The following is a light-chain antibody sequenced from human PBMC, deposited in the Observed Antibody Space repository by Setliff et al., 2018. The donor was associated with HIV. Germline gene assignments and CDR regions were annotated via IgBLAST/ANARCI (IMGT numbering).Light chain of an antibody. CDR2: SND. CDR1: SSNIGINS. V-gene: IGLV1-44*01. CDR3: AAWDDSLNGYV. Sequence: QSALTQPPSASGTPGQRITISCSGSSSNIGINSVNWYQQVPGTAPKLLIYSNDQWPSGVPDRFSGSKSGTSASLAISGLQSEDGADYYRAAWDDSLNGYVFGSGTKVTGL. J-gene: IGLJ1*01.